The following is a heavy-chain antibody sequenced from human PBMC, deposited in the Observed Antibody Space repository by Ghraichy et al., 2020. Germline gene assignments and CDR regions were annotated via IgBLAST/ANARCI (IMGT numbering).Heavy chain of an antibody. V-gene: IGHV4-39*01. CDR2: IYYSGTT. D-gene: IGHD2-15*01. CDR1: GGSIRDSSYY. Sequence: SETLSLTCTVSGGSIRDSSYYWGWVRQPPGKGLEWIGSIYYSGTTYYNPSLKSGITISVDTSKNQFSLKMNSVTAADTALYFCARLSGEHCTGGSCYAYYYYYYLDVWGKGTTVTVSS. CDR3: ARLSGEHCTGGSCYAYYYYYYLDV. J-gene: IGHJ6*03.